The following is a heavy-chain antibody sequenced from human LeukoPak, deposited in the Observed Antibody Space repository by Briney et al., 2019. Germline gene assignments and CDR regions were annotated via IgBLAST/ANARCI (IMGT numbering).Heavy chain of an antibody. CDR2: ISSSSSYI. J-gene: IGHJ4*02. CDR1: GFTFSSYS. CDR3: ARDRRSYCSSTSCYTEYYFDY. D-gene: IGHD2-2*02. V-gene: IGHV3-21*01. Sequence: GGSLSLSCAASGFTFSSYSMNWVRQAPGKGLEWVSSISSSSSYIYYADSVKGRFTISRDNAKNSLYLQMDSLRAEDTAVYYCARDRRSYCSSTSCYTEYYFDYWGQGTLVTVSS.